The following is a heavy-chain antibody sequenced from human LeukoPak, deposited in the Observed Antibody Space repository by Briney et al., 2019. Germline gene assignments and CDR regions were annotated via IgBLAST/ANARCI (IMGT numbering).Heavy chain of an antibody. V-gene: IGHV3-21*01. CDR2: ISSSSSYI. J-gene: IGHJ4*02. D-gene: IGHD5-24*01. CDR3: ARDKMATIDY. Sequence: KPGGSLRLSCAASGFTFSSYSMTWVRQAPGKGLEWVSSISSSSSYIYYADSVKGRFTISRDNAKNSLYLQMNSLRAEDTAVYYCARDKMATIDYWGQGTLVTVSS. CDR1: GFTFSSYS.